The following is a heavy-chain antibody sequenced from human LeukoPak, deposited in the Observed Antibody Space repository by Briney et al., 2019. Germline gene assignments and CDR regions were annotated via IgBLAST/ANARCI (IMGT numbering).Heavy chain of an antibody. CDR1: GFTFDDYG. CDR2: ISSSGSTI. V-gene: IGHV3-48*04. Sequence: GGSLRLSCAASGFTFDDYGMSWVRQAPGKGLEWVSYISSSGSTIYYADSVKGRFTISRDNAKNSLYLQMNSLRAEDTAVYFCARATWDPNYYYYMDVWGKGTTVTISS. D-gene: IGHD1-26*01. J-gene: IGHJ6*03. CDR3: ARATWDPNYYYYMDV.